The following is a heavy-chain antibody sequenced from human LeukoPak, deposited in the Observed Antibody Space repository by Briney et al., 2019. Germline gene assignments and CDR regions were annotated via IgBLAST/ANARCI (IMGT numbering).Heavy chain of an antibody. Sequence: PSETLSLTCTVSGGSISSGGYYWSWIRQPPGKGLEWIGYIYHSGSTYYNPSLKSRVTISVDRSKNQFSLKLSSVTAADTAVYYCARGRGSSRVGNWFDPWGQGTLVTVSS. CDR2: IYHSGST. V-gene: IGHV4-30-2*01. CDR3: ARGRGSSRVGNWFDP. J-gene: IGHJ5*02. D-gene: IGHD6-6*01. CDR1: GGSISSGGYY.